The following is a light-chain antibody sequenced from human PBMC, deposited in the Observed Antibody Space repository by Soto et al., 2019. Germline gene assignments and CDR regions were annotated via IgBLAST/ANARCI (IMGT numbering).Light chain of an antibody. CDR1: QNIRTW. CDR2: DAS. CDR3: QHYNPYSGP. Sequence: DIQMTQYPSTLSASVGDRVTITCRASQNIRTWLSWYQQKPGKAPNLLIFDASSLHSGVPSRFSGSGSGTEFTLTITSLQPDDFATYYCQHYNPYSGPFGQGTKVDIK. J-gene: IGKJ1*01. V-gene: IGKV1-5*01.